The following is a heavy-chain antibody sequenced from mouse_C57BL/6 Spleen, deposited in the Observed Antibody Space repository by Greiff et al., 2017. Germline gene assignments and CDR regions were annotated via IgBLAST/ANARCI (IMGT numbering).Heavy chain of an antibody. CDR1: GYTFTSYW. CDR2: IDPSDSYT. Sequence: VQLQQPGAELVKPGASVKLSCKASGYTFTSYWMQWVKPRPGQGLEWIGEIDPSDSYTNYNQKFKGKATLTVDTSSSTAYMQLSSLTSEDSAGYYCARSRRNGKRGDVDGWGTGTTVTVSS. CDR3: ARSRRNGKRGDVDG. J-gene: IGHJ1*03. V-gene: IGHV1-50*01. D-gene: IGHD2-1*01.